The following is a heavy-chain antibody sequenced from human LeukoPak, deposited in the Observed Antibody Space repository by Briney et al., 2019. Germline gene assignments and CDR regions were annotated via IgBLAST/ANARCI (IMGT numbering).Heavy chain of an antibody. Sequence: GASVKVSCKASGYTFTGYYMHWVRQAPGQGLEWMGWINPNSGGTNYAQEFQGWVTMTRDTSISTAYMELSRLRSDDTAVYYCARGPYSSGIPLDAFDIWGQGTMVTVSS. V-gene: IGHV1-2*04. CDR3: ARGPYSSGIPLDAFDI. D-gene: IGHD6-19*01. CDR2: INPNSGGT. CDR1: GYTFTGYY. J-gene: IGHJ3*02.